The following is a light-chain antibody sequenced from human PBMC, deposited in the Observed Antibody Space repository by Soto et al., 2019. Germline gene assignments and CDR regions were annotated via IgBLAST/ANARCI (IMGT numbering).Light chain of an antibody. J-gene: IGKJ2*01. CDR1: QSVSSTS. V-gene: IGKV3-20*01. Sequence: EIVLTQSPGTLSLSPGERATLSCRASQSVSSTSLAWYQQKPGQPPRLLIFGASSRATDIPDRFSGSGSGTDFTLTISRLEHDDFAVYYCQQSGNSPPKYTCGQGTKLEI. CDR2: GAS. CDR3: QQSGNSPPKYT.